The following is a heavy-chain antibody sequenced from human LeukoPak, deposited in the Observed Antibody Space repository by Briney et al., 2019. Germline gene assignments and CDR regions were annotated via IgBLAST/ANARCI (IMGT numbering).Heavy chain of an antibody. J-gene: IGHJ4*02. D-gene: IGHD2-15*01. Sequence: ASVKVSCKASGYTFTSYYMHWVRQAPGQGLEWMGIINPSGGSTSYAQKFQGRVTMTRDTSTSTVCMELSSLRSEDTAVYYCAKNYCSGGSCYFYYFDYWGQGTLVTVSS. V-gene: IGHV1-46*01. CDR1: GYTFTSYY. CDR2: INPSGGST. CDR3: AKNYCSGGSCYFYYFDY.